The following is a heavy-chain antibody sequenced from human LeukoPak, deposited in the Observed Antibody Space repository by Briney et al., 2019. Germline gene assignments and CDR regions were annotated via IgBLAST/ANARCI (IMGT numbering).Heavy chain of an antibody. CDR1: GYAFTGYH. Sequence: ASVKVSCKASGYAFTGYHIHWVRQAPGQGLEWMGWINPNSGGTKYAQKFQGRVTMTRDTSITTAYMGLSRLRSDDTAVYYCAKGRVVAGSKSLTYHWFDPWGQGTLVTVSS. CDR3: AKGRVVAGSKSLTYHWFDP. V-gene: IGHV1-2*02. J-gene: IGHJ5*02. CDR2: INPNSGGT. D-gene: IGHD6-19*01.